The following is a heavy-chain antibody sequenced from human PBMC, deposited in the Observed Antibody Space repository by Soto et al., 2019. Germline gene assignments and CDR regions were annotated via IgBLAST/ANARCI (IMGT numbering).Heavy chain of an antibody. V-gene: IGHV3-21*02. CDR3: ARGGGRLNY. J-gene: IGHJ4*02. Sequence: DVQLVESGGGLVKPGGSLRLSCEASGFTFSVSAMNWVRQAPGKGLEWVSSINGGSTSVHYADSVKGRFTISRDNANNSLSLQLNNLRVEDTAVYYCARGGGRLNYWGQGTLVSVFS. CDR2: INGGSTSV. D-gene: IGHD2-15*01. CDR1: GFTFSVSA.